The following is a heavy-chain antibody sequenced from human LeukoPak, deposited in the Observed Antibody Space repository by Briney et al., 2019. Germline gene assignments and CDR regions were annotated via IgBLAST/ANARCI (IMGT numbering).Heavy chain of an antibody. Sequence: TGGSLRLSCAASGFTFSSYGMHWVRQAPGKGLEWVAVISYDGSNKYYADPVKGRFTISRDNSKNTLYLQMNSLRAEDTAVYYCARGIVGATEVYFDYWGQGTLVTVSS. J-gene: IGHJ4*02. CDR3: ARGIVGATEVYFDY. CDR1: GFTFSSYG. D-gene: IGHD1-26*01. V-gene: IGHV3-30*03. CDR2: ISYDGSNK.